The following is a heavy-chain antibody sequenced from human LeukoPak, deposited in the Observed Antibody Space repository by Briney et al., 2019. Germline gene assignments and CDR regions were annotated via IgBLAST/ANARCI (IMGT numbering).Heavy chain of an antibody. CDR1: GFTFTSYW. D-gene: IGHD3-3*01. CDR2: INEDGSEK. V-gene: IGHV3-7*01. CDR3: ASQYYDDAFDI. Sequence: GGSLRLSCAASGFTFTSYWMSWVRQVPGKGLEWVANINEDGSEKYYVDSVKGRFTISRDNAKNSLYLQMNSLRAEDTAVYYCASQYYDDAFDIWGQGTMVTVSS. J-gene: IGHJ3*02.